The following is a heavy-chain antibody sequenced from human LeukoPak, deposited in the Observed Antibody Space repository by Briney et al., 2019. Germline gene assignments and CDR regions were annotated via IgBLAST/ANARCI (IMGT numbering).Heavy chain of an antibody. V-gene: IGHV4-34*01. D-gene: IGHD4-23*01. Sequence: SETLSLTCAVSGGSIIISGYYWAWIRQPPGKGLEWIGEINHGGSTNYNPSLKSRVTISIDTSKNQCSLKLSSVTAADTAFYYWARYLDYGGNSRVFQHWGQGTLVTVSS. CDR2: INHGGST. CDR1: GGSIIISGYY. J-gene: IGHJ1*01. CDR3: ARYLDYGGNSRVFQH.